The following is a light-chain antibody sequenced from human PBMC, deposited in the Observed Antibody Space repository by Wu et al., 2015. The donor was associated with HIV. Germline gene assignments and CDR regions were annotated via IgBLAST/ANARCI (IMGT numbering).Light chain of an antibody. V-gene: IGKV3-15*01. Sequence: EIVMTQSPATLSVSPGERATLSCRASQSVSSNLAWYQQKPGQAPRLLIYGASTRATGIPARFSGSGSGTKFTLTISSMQSEDFAVYYCQQYNNWPPLFGGGTKVEIK. J-gene: IGKJ4*01. CDR3: QQYNNWPPL. CDR1: QSVSSN. CDR2: GAS.